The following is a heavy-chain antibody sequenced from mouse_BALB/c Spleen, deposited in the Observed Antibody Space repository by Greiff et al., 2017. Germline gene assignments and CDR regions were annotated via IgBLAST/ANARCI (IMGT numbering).Heavy chain of an antibody. J-gene: IGHJ3*01. CDR1: GFTFSNYW. V-gene: IGHV6-6*02. CDR3: TSIYYYGSPFAY. CDR2: IRLKSNNYAT. D-gene: IGHD1-1*01. Sequence: EVMLVESGGGLVQPGGSMKLSCVASGFTFSNYWMNWVRQSPEKGLEWVAEIRLKSNNYATHYAESVKGRFTISRDDSKSSVYLQMNNLRAEDTGIYYCTSIYYYGSPFAYWGQGTLVTVSA.